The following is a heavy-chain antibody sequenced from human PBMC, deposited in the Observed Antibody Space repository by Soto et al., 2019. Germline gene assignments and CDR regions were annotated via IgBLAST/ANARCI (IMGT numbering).Heavy chain of an antibody. CDR1: GFTFGDYA. J-gene: IGHJ6*02. CDR3: TIARAGVPAAMDYYYYYGMDV. Sequence: PGGSLRLSCTASGFTFGDYAMSWFRQAPGKGLERVGFIRSKAYGGTTEYAASVKGRFTISRDDSKSIAYLQMNSLKTEDTAVYYCTIARAGVPAAMDYYYYYGMDVWGQGTTVTVSS. D-gene: IGHD2-2*01. V-gene: IGHV3-49*03. CDR2: IRSKAYGGTT.